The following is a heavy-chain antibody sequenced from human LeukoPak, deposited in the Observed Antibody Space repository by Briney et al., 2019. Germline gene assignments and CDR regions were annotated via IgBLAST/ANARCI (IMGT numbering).Heavy chain of an antibody. CDR2: IYYSGST. J-gene: IGHJ4*02. CDR1: GGSISSYY. Sequence: SETLSLTCTVSGGSISSYYWSWIRQPPGEGLEWIGYIYYSGSTNYNPSLKSRVTISVDTSKNQFSLKLSSVTAADTAVHYCARDDVGSYLLYWGQGTLVTVSS. D-gene: IGHD1-26*01. CDR3: ARDDVGSYLLY. V-gene: IGHV4-59*01.